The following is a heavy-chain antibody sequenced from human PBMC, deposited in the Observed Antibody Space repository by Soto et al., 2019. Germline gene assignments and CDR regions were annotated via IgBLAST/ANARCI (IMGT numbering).Heavy chain of an antibody. D-gene: IGHD6-19*01. Sequence: VASVKVSCKASGGTFSSYAISWVRQAPGQGLEWMGGIIPIFGTANYAQKFQGRVTITADESTSTAYMELSSLRSEDTAVYYCARIPSEYSSGWYWDNWFDPWGQGTLVTVSS. V-gene: IGHV1-69*13. CDR3: ARIPSEYSSGWYWDNWFDP. CDR1: GGTFSSYA. J-gene: IGHJ5*02. CDR2: IIPIFGTA.